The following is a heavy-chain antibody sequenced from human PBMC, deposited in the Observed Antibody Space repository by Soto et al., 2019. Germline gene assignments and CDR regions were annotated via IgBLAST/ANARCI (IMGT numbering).Heavy chain of an antibody. D-gene: IGHD6-13*01. V-gene: IGHV3-11*01. CDR2: ISSSGSTI. CDR1: GFTFSDYY. Sequence: GGSLRLSCAASGFTFSDYYMSWIRQAPGKGLEWVSYISSSGSTIYYADSVKGRFTISRDNAKNSLYLQMNSLRAEDTAVYYCARDKLEYSSSLFDYWGQGTLVTVSS. J-gene: IGHJ4*02. CDR3: ARDKLEYSSSLFDY.